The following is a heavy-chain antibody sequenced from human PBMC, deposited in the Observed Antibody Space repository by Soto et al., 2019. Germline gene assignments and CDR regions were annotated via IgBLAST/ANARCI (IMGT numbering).Heavy chain of an antibody. D-gene: IGHD2-2*01. J-gene: IGHJ5*02. CDR3: ARDVHRGVPDAVAFEP. V-gene: IGHV1-46*01. CDR2: INPSGGST. Sequence: ASVKVSCQASGYTFTSYYMHWVLQAPGPGLEWMGIINPSGGSTSYAQKLQGRVTMTRDTSTSTVYMELSSLRSEDTAVYYCARDVHRGVPDAVAFEPWGQGTLFSVSS. CDR1: GYTFTSYY.